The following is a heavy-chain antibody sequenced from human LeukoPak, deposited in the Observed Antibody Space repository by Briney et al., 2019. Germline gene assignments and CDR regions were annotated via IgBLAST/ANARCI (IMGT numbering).Heavy chain of an antibody. CDR3: AKCPIGSNWFDP. CDR2: IRQDGSER. V-gene: IGHV3-7*01. CDR1: GFTFSNYW. Sequence: TGGSLRLSCAASGFTFSNYWMTWVRQAPGKGREWVDNIRQDGSERYYVDSVKGRFTISRDNAKNSLYLQMNSLRAEDTAVYYCAKCPIGSNWFDPWGQGTLVTVSS. D-gene: IGHD2/OR15-2a*01. J-gene: IGHJ5*02.